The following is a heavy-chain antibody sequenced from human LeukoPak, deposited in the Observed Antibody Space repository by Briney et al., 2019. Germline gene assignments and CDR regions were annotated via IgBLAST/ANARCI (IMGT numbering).Heavy chain of an antibody. J-gene: IGHJ4*02. CDR1: GSTFSSYA. V-gene: IGHV3-23*01. CDR3: ATGSGGPFGY. CDR2: ISGSGGST. Sequence: GGSLRLSCAASGSTFSSYAMSWVRQAPGKGLEWVSAISGSGGSTYYADSMKGRFTISRDNSKNTLYLQMNSLRAEDTAVYYCATGSGGPFGYWGQGTLVTVSS. D-gene: IGHD2-15*01.